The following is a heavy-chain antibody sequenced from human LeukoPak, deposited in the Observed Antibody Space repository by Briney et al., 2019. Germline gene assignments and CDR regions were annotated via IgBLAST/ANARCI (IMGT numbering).Heavy chain of an antibody. V-gene: IGHV4-59*01. CDR2: IYYSGST. CDR1: GGSISSYY. J-gene: IGHJ4*02. CDR3: ARGTKKFGYFDY. D-gene: IGHD3-10*01. Sequence: SQTLSLTCTVSGGSISSYYWSWIRQPPGKGLEWIGYIYYSGSTNYNPSLKSRATISVDTSKNQFSLKLSSVTAADTAVYYCARGTKKFGYFDYWGQGTLVTVSS.